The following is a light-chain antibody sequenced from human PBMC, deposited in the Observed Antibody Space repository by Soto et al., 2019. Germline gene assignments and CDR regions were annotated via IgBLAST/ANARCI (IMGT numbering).Light chain of an antibody. CDR3: QQRSNWAPFT. CDR2: DAS. V-gene: IGKV3-11*01. CDR1: QSISTF. Sequence: EIVLTQSPATLSLSPGERATLSCRASQSISTFLAWYQQKAGQAPRLLIYDASHRATGIPARFSGSGSGTDFTLTISSLEPEDFAVYYCQQRSNWAPFTFGPGTRVDIK. J-gene: IGKJ3*01.